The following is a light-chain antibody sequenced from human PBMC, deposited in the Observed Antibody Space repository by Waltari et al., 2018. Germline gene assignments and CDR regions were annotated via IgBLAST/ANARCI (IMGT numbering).Light chain of an antibody. CDR3: QQRKDWPLTT. V-gene: IGKV3-11*01. J-gene: IGKJ5*01. Sequence: DIVLTQSPATLSLFPGERATLSCTASQNINNHLAWYQHKPGQAPRLLIHDASRRAVGIPARFSGSGSGTDFSLTISSLEPEDFAVYYCQQRKDWPLTTFGQGTRLEIK. CDR1: QNINNH. CDR2: DAS.